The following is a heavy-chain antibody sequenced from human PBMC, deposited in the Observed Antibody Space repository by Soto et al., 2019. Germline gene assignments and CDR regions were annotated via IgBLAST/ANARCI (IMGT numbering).Heavy chain of an antibody. J-gene: IGHJ4*02. CDR1: GYTFTGYY. CDR2: INPNSGGT. V-gene: IGHV1-2*04. CDR3: ARDWGTTGTTNFDY. Sequence: GASVKVSCKASGYTFTGYYMHWVRQAPGQGLEWMGWINPNSGGTNYAQKFQGWVTMTRDTSISTAYMELSRLRPDDTAVYYCARDWGTTGTTNFDYWGQGTLVTVSS. D-gene: IGHD1-1*01.